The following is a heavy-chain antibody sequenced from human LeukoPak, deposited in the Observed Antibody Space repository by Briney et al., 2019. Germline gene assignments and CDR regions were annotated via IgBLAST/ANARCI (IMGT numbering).Heavy chain of an antibody. J-gene: IGHJ3*02. D-gene: IGHD4-17*01. Sequence: ASVKVSCKASGYTFTSDGISWVRQAPGQGLEWMGWISAYKGNTNYAQKLQGRVTMTTDTSTSTDYMELRSLRSDDTAVYYCARDSADNDYGDLDAFDIWGQGTTVTVSS. CDR2: ISAYKGNT. CDR1: GYTFTSDG. CDR3: ARDSADNDYGDLDAFDI. V-gene: IGHV1-18*01.